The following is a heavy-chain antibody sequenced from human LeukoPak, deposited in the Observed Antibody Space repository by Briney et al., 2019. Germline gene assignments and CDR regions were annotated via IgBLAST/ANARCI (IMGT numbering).Heavy chain of an antibody. J-gene: IGHJ5*02. V-gene: IGHV4-39*01. Sequence: PSETLSLTCTVSGGSISSSSYYWGWIRQPPGKGLEWIGSIYYSGGTYYNPSLKSRVTISVDTSKNQFSLKLSSVTAADTAVYYCARTSIFGVVRFDPWGQGTLVTVSS. CDR3: ARTSIFGVVRFDP. CDR2: IYYSGGT. CDR1: GGSISSSSYY. D-gene: IGHD3-3*02.